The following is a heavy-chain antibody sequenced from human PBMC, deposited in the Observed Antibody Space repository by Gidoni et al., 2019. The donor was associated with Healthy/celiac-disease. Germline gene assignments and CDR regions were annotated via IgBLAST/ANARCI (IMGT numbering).Heavy chain of an antibody. D-gene: IGHD6-13*01. Sequence: ITLKESGPTLVKPTQTLTLTCTFSGFSLSTSGVGVGWIRQPPGKALEWLALIYWNDDKRYSPSLKSRLTITKDTSKHQVVLTMTNMDPVDTATYYCAHSLFHGIAENYYYYGMDVWGQGTTVTVSS. CDR2: IYWNDDK. V-gene: IGHV2-5*01. CDR3: AHSLFHGIAENYYYYGMDV. CDR1: GFSLSTSGVG. J-gene: IGHJ6*02.